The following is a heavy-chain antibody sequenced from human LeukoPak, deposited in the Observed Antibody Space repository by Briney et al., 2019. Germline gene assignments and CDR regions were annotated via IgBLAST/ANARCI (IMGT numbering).Heavy chain of an antibody. CDR3: ASLFNVRYYYYYMDV. CDR2: INHSGST. CDR1: GGSFSGYY. Sequence: SETLSLTCAVYGGSFSGYYWXXXXXXXXXXXXXXXEINHSGSTNYNPSLKSRVTISVDTSKNQFSLKLSSVTAADTAVYYCASLFNVRYYYYYMDVWGKGTTVTVSS. V-gene: IGHV4-34*01. D-gene: IGHD3-16*02. J-gene: IGHJ6*03.